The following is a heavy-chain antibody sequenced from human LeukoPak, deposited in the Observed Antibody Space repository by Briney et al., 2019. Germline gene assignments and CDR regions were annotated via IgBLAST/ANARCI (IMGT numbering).Heavy chain of an antibody. Sequence: GASVKVSCKASGYTFTSYGISWVRQAPGQGLEWMGWISAYNGNTNYAQKLQGRVTMTTDTSTSTAYMELRSLRSDDTAVYYCARVYRYYDSSALGGDYWGQGTLVTVSS. CDR3: ARVYRYYDSSALGGDY. V-gene: IGHV1-18*01. CDR1: GYTFTSYG. D-gene: IGHD3-22*01. CDR2: ISAYNGNT. J-gene: IGHJ4*02.